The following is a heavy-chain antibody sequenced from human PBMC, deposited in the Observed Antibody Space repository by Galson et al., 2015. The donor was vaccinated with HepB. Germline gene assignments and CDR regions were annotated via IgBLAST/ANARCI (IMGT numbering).Heavy chain of an antibody. D-gene: IGHD6-13*01. Sequence: SLRLSCAASGFTFSDYYMSWIRQAPGKGLEWVSYIGSSTSYTIYADSLKGRFTISRDNAKNSLYLQMNSLRAEDTAVYYCARTTAAGSNWFDPWGQGTLVTVSS. V-gene: IGHV3-11*06. CDR3: ARTTAAGSNWFDP. CDR2: IGSSTSYT. CDR1: GFTFSDYY. J-gene: IGHJ5*02.